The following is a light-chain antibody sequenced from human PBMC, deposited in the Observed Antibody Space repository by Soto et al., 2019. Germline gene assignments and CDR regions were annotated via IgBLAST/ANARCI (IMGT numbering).Light chain of an antibody. Sequence: QSVLTQSPSVSAAPGQTVTISCSGSSSNIGNNYVSWYQLLPGAAPKLLIYDNNKRPSDIPDRFSGSNSGTSATLGITGLQTGDAADYYCGTWDSGLGSHVFGGGTKVTV. CDR3: GTWDSGLGSHV. J-gene: IGLJ1*01. CDR2: DNN. CDR1: SSNIGNNY. V-gene: IGLV1-51*01.